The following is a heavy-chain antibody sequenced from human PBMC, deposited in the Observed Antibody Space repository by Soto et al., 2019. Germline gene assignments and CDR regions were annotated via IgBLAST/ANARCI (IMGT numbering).Heavy chain of an antibody. Sequence: ASVKVSCKASGYTFTSYGISWVRQAPGQGLEWMGWISAYNGKTNYAQKLQGRVTMTEDTSTSTAYMELRSLRSEDTAVYYCATFLRFTAGYYYYYALNVWGKGTTVTVSS. CDR1: GYTFTSYG. J-gene: IGHJ6*04. CDR3: ATFLRFTAGYYYYYALNV. V-gene: IGHV1-18*01. CDR2: ISAYNGKT. D-gene: IGHD6-19*01.